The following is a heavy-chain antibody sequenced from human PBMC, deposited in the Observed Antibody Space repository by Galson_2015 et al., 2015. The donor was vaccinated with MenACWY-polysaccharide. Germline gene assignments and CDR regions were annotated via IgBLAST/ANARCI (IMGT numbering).Heavy chain of an antibody. V-gene: IGHV1-69*13. CDR1: GGTLSSYA. Sequence: SWKVSCKSSGGTLSSYAVSGARRAPGRGREGMGGIIPIFGTANYAQKFQGRVTITADESTSTAYMELSSLRSEDTAVYYCDRGVVAGEELYFDYWGQGTLVTVSS. CDR3: DRGVVAGEELYFDY. CDR2: IIPIFGTA. D-gene: IGHD6-19*01. J-gene: IGHJ4*02.